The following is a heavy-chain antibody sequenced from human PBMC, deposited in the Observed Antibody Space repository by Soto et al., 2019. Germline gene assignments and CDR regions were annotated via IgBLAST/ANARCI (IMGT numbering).Heavy chain of an antibody. Sequence: ASVKVSCKASGYTFTSYDMNWVRQATGQGLEWMGWMNPNSGNTGYAQKFQGRVTMTRNTSISTAYMELSSLRSEDTAVYYCARGLRYDFWSGYYAAGYYYYMDVWGKGTTVTVSS. CDR3: ARGLRYDFWSGYYAAGYYYYMDV. CDR2: MNPNSGNT. CDR1: GYTFTSYD. D-gene: IGHD3-3*01. V-gene: IGHV1-8*01. J-gene: IGHJ6*03.